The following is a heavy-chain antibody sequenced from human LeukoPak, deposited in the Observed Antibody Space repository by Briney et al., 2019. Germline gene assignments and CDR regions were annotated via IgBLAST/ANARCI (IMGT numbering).Heavy chain of an antibody. D-gene: IGHD3-3*01. V-gene: IGHV3-30*02. Sequence: QPGGSLRLSCVASGFPFNTYFMHWVRQAPGKGLEWVASIRYDGSNKYYADSVRGRLSISRDNSKETLYSQMNSLRTGDTAVYYCAKSRSNYDFWSAFDYWGQGALVTASS. CDR3: AKSRSNYDFWSAFDY. CDR1: GFPFNTYF. CDR2: IRYDGSNK. J-gene: IGHJ4*02.